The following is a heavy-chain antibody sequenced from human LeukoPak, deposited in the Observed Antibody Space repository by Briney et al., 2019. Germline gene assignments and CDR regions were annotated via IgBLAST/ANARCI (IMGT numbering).Heavy chain of an antibody. Sequence: PGSSVKVSCKASGGTFSSYAISWVRQAPGQGLEWMGRIIPIFGTANYAQKFQGRVTITTDGSTSTAYMELSSLRSEDTAVYYCARVISNYYDSSGYRGRGYYFDYWGQGTLVTVSS. D-gene: IGHD3-22*01. CDR2: IIPIFGTA. CDR3: ARVISNYYDSSGYRGRGYYFDY. CDR1: GGTFSSYA. V-gene: IGHV1-69*05. J-gene: IGHJ4*02.